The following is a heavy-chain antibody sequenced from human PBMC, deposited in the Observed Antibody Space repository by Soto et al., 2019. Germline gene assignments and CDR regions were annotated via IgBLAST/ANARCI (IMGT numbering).Heavy chain of an antibody. CDR2: ISGSGGST. V-gene: IGHV3-23*01. CDR3: AKDSPGYYYYGMDV. Sequence: QSGGSLRLSCAASGFTFSSYAMSWVRQAPGKGLEWVSAISGSGGSTYYADSVKGRFTISRDNSKNTLYLQMNSLRAEDTAVYYCAKDSPGYYYYGMDVWGQGTTVTVSS. J-gene: IGHJ6*02. CDR1: GFTFSSYA.